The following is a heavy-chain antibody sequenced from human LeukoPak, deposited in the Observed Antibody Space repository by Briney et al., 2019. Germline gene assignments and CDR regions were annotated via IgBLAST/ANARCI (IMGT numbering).Heavy chain of an antibody. CDR3: VKDGVSCSGGSCYPGNWFDP. CDR2: ISSNGGST. V-gene: IGHV3-64D*09. D-gene: IGHD2-15*01. J-gene: IGHJ5*02. CDR1: GFTFSSYA. Sequence: PGGSLRLSCSASGFTFSSYAMHWIRQAPGKGLEYVSAISSNGGSTYYADSVKGRFTISRDNSKNTLYLQMSSLRAEDTAVYYCVKDGVSCSGGSCYPGNWFDPWGQGTLVTVSS.